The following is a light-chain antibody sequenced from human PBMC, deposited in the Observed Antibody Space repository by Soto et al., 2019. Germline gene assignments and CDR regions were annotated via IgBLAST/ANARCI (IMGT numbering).Light chain of an antibody. Sequence: IRVNQSPSSLSASVGDRVTITCRASQDIRNDLAWYQQRPGQAPHLLIFAAFNLQSGVPSRFSGSGSGTEFTLTISSLQPDDFATYYCQQYNRFSTWTFGQG. V-gene: IGKV1-17*01. CDR2: AAF. J-gene: IGKJ1*01. CDR1: QDIRND. CDR3: QQYNRFSTWT.